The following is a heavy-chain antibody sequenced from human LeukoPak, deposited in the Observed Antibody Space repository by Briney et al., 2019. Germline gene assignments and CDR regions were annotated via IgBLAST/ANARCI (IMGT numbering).Heavy chain of an antibody. D-gene: IGHD4-17*01. V-gene: IGHV4-39*01. J-gene: IGHJ4*02. CDR3: ARLGVYGDYRAAPFDY. CDR1: GGSISSSSYY. CDR2: TYYSGST. Sequence: PSETLSLTCSVSGGSISSSSYYWGWIRQPLGKGLEWIGSTYYSGSTYYNPSLKSRVTISVDTSKTQFSLKLSSVTAAETAVYYCARLGVYGDYRAAPFDYWGQGTLVTVSS.